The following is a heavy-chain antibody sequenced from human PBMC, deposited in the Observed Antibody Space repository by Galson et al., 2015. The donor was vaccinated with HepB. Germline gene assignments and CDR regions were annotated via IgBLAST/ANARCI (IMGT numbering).Heavy chain of an antibody. J-gene: IGHJ4*02. D-gene: IGHD6-13*01. Sequence: SLRLSCAASGFTFSSYAMHWVRQAPGKGLEYVSAISSNGGSTYYADSVKGRFTISRDNSKNTLYLQMSSLRAEGTAVYYCVGAAAGTWFVIHADYWGQGTLVTVSS. CDR2: ISSNGGST. CDR3: VGAAAGTWFVIHADY. CDR1: GFTFSSYA. V-gene: IGHV3-64D*06.